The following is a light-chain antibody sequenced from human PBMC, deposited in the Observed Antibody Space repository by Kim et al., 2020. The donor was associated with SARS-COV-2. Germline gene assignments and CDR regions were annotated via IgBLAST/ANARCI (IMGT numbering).Light chain of an antibody. CDR3: ASWDDGLNGPV. CDR2: RN. J-gene: IGLJ3*02. V-gene: IGLV1-47*01. CDR1: MSNIGNNF. Sequence: QSVLTQPPSVSETPGQSVTISCSGSMSNIGNNFVYWYQQLPGAAPKLLVYRNERPSGVPDRFSGSKSDTSASLAITGLRSADEADYYCASWDDGLNGPVFGGGTQLTVL.